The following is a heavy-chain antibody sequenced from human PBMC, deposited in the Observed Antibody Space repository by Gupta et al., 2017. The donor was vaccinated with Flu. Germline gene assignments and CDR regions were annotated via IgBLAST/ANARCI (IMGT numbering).Heavy chain of an antibody. CDR3: ARDLTQTTETTFDAFDI. J-gene: IGHJ3*02. Sequence: EVQLVESGGGLVKPGGSLRLSCAASGFTFSSYTMNWVRQAPGKGLEWVSSISSNSIYIYYADSVKGRFTISRDNAKNSLYLQMNSLRVDDTALYYCARDLTQTTETTFDAFDIWGQGTMVTVSS. CDR1: GFTFSSYT. CDR2: ISSNSIYI. V-gene: IGHV3-21*01. D-gene: IGHD4-4*01.